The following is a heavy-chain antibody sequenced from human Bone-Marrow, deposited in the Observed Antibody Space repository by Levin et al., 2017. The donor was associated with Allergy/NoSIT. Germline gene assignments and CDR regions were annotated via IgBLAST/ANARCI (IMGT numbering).Heavy chain of an antibody. Sequence: SETLSLTCTVSGGSISSYYWSWIRQPPGKGLEWIGYIYYSGSTNYNPSLKSRVTISVDTSKNQFSLKLSSVTAADTAVYYCARVYGDYAFDYWGQGTLVTVSS. J-gene: IGHJ4*02. CDR2: IYYSGST. D-gene: IGHD4-17*01. CDR1: GGSISSYY. CDR3: ARVYGDYAFDY. V-gene: IGHV4-59*01.